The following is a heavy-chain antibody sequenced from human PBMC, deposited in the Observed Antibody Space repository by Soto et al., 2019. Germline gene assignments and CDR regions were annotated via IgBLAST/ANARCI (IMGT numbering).Heavy chain of an antibody. J-gene: IGHJ6*02. CDR2: INPSGGST. Sequence: ASVKVSCKASGYTFTSYYMHWVRQAPGQGLEWMGIINPSGGSTSYAQKFQGRVTMTRDTSTSTVYMELSSLRSEDTAVYYCASAYQLDRTRDYYYGMDVWGQGTTVTASS. D-gene: IGHD6-13*01. CDR3: ASAYQLDRTRDYYYGMDV. CDR1: GYTFTSYY. V-gene: IGHV1-46*01.